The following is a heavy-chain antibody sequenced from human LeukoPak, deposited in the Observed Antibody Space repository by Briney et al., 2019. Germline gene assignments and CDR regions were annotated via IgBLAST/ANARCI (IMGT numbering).Heavy chain of an antibody. CDR2: ISPSGGST. Sequence: ASVKVSCKASGYTFTSYYMHWVRQAPGQGLEWMGIISPSGGSTSYAQKFQGRVTMTRDTSTSTVYMELSSLRSEDTAVYYCARLVAAYNYFDYWGQGTLVTVSS. CDR1: GYTFTSYY. D-gene: IGHD2-15*01. V-gene: IGHV1-46*01. CDR3: ARLVAAYNYFDY. J-gene: IGHJ4*02.